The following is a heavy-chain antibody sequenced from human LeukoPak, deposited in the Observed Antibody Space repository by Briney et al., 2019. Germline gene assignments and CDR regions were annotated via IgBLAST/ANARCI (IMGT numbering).Heavy chain of an antibody. CDR3: AKGVSTRPLYYFDN. V-gene: IGHV3-23*01. Sequence: GGSLRLSCAASGFTFNNYAMTWVRQAPGKGLEWVSVISTSGASTYSADSVKGRFTISRDNSKSTLYLQMNTLRVEDTAVYYCAKGVSTRPLYYFDNWGQGTLVTVSS. J-gene: IGHJ4*02. CDR2: ISTSGAST. CDR1: GFTFNNYA. D-gene: IGHD6-6*01.